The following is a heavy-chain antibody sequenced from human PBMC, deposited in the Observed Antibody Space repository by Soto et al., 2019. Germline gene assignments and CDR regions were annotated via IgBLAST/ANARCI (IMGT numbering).Heavy chain of an antibody. D-gene: IGHD4-4*01. CDR3: ATEDYSSCHAGTFRH. CDR1: GFTFSSFV. J-gene: IGHJ1*01. Sequence: QVQLVESGGGVVQPGRSLRLSCAASGFTFSSFVIHWVRQAPGKGLEWVTGISNDGTAKHSADSVKGRFTISRDNSKNTLYLQIDSLTSEDTALYYCATEDYSSCHAGTFRHWGQGTLVTVTS. V-gene: IGHV3-30-3*01. CDR2: ISNDGTAK.